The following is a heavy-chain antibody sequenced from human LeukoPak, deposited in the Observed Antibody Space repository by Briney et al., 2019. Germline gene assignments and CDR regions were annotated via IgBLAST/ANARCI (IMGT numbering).Heavy chain of an antibody. CDR3: ARDRGYCSGGSCYYFDY. CDR1: GYILTDYY. Sequence: ASVKVSCKASGYILTDYYMHWVRQAPGQGLEWMGWINPNSGDTNYAQKFQGRVTMTRDTSISTAYMELSRLRSDDTAVYYCARDRGYCSGGSCYYFDYWGQGTLVTVSS. CDR2: INPNSGDT. J-gene: IGHJ4*02. V-gene: IGHV1-2*02. D-gene: IGHD2-15*01.